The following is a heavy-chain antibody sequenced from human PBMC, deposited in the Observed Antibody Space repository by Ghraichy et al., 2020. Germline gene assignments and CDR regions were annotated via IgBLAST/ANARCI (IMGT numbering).Heavy chain of an antibody. CDR1: GGSISSYY. J-gene: IGHJ2*01. CDR2: IYYSGST. V-gene: IGHV4-59*01. Sequence: SETLSLTCTVSGGSISSYYWSWIRQPPGKGLEWIGYIYYSGSTNYNPSLKSRVTISVDTSKNQFSLKLSSVTAADTAVYYCARFNVDTYWYFDLWGRGTLVTVSS. CDR3: ARFNVDTYWYFDL. D-gene: IGHD5-18*01.